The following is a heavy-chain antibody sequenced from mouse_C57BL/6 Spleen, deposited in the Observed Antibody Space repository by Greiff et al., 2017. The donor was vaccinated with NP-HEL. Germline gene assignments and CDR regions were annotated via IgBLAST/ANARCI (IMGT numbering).Heavy chain of an antibody. CDR2: IDPANGNT. J-gene: IGHJ1*03. CDR1: GFNIKNTY. CDR3: ARSGYDEGTDWYFDV. D-gene: IGHD2-2*01. V-gene: IGHV14-3*01. Sequence: VQLQQSVAELVRPGASVKLSCTASGFNIKNTYMHWVKQRPEQGLEWIGRIDPANGNTKYAPKVQGKATITADTSSNTAYLQLSSLTSEDTAIYYCARSGYDEGTDWYFDVWGTGTTVTVSS.